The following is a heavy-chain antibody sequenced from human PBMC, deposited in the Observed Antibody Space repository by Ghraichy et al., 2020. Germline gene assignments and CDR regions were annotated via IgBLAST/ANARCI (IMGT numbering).Heavy chain of an antibody. Sequence: GGSLRLSCAASGFTFSSYAMNWVRQAPGKGLEWLSSISGSGDYTFNADSVRGRFTISRDNSKNTLFLQMNNLRVEDTAMYYCAKRDNNDYYTGLDVFDVWGQGTMVTVSS. CDR3: AKRDNNDYYTGLDVFDV. CDR1: GFTFSSYA. V-gene: IGHV3-23*01. CDR2: ISGSGDYT. D-gene: IGHD3-10*01. J-gene: IGHJ3*01.